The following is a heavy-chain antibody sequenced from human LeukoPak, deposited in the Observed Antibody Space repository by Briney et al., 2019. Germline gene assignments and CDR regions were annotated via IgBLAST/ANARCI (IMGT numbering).Heavy chain of an antibody. J-gene: IGHJ4*02. CDR2: ISSNGGST. V-gene: IGHV3-64D*06. D-gene: IGHD2-2*01. CDR3: VKAPAGVRDIVVLPAKH. CDR1: GFTFSSYA. Sequence: GGSLRLSCSASGFTFSSYAMHWVRQAPGKGLEYVSAISSNGGSTYYADSVKGRFTISRDNSKNTLYLQMSSLRAEDTAVYYCVKAPAGVRDIVVLPAKHWGQGTLVTVSS.